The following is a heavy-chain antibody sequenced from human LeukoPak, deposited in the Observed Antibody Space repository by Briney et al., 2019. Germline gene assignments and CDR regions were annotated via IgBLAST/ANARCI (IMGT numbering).Heavy chain of an antibody. V-gene: IGHV3-21*01. D-gene: IGHD2-2*01. CDR1: GFTFSSYT. CDR3: VRLNVYCSSTSCFDY. CDR2: ISGSGSYI. Sequence: GGSLRLSCAASGFTFSSYTMNWVRQAPGKGLEWVSSISGSGSYIYYADSVKGRFTISRDNAKNSLYLQMNSLRAEDTAVYYCVRLNVYCSSTSCFDYWGQGTLVTVSS. J-gene: IGHJ4*02.